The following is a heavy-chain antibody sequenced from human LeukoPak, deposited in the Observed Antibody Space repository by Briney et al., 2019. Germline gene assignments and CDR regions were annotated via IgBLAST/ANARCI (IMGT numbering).Heavy chain of an antibody. V-gene: IGHV1-2*02. CDR3: ARDEEQWLPDRYYYGMDV. CDR2: INPNSGGT. J-gene: IGHJ6*02. D-gene: IGHD6-19*01. Sequence: ASVKVSCKASGYTFTGYYMHWVRQAPGQGLEWMGWINPNSGGTNYAQKFQGRVTMTGDTSISTAYMELSRLRSDDTAVYYCARDEEQWLPDRYYYGMDVWGQGTTVTVSS. CDR1: GYTFTGYY.